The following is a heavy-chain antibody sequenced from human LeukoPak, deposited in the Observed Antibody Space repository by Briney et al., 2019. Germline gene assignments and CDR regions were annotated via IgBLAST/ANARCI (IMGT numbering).Heavy chain of an antibody. J-gene: IGHJ4*02. V-gene: IGHV4-39*02. CDR3: AKDYVAGSGSREYYFDY. Sequence: SETLSLTCTVSGGSISSSSYYWGWIRQPPGKGLEWIGSIYYSGSTYYNPSLKSRVTISVDTSKNQFSLKLSSVTAADTAVYYCAKDYVAGSGSREYYFDYWGQGTLVTVSS. CDR1: GGSISSSSYY. CDR2: IYYSGST. D-gene: IGHD3-10*01.